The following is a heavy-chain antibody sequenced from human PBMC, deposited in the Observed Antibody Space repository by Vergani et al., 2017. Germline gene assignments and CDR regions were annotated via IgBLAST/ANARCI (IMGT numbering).Heavy chain of an antibody. CDR3: ARDESNYYDFWSGYYRVGVYFDY. CDR1: GFTFSSYS. V-gene: IGHV3-21*01. D-gene: IGHD3-3*01. CDR2: ISSSSSYI. Sequence: EVQLVESGGGLVKPGGSLRLSCAASGFTFSSYSMNWVRQAPGKGLEWVSSISSSSSYIYYADSVKGRFNISRDNAKNSLYLQMNSLRAEDTAVYYCARDESNYYDFWSGYYRVGVYFDYWGQGTLVTVSS. J-gene: IGHJ4*02.